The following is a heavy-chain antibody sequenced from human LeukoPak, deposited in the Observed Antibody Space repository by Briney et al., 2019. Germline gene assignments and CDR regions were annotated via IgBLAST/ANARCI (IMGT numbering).Heavy chain of an antibody. V-gene: IGHV3-23*01. Sequence: GGPPRPSCASPGFTFSYYCINWGRHPPGRGLEWVSAIKGSGGSTYYADSVKGRFTISRDNSKNTLYLQMNSLRVDDTSIYFCAKDKVRYYTSRWSGLVDTWGQGTLVTVSS. CDR1: GFTFSYYC. CDR3: AKDKVRYYTSRWSGLVDT. CDR2: IKGSGGST. J-gene: IGHJ5*02. D-gene: IGHD6-13*01.